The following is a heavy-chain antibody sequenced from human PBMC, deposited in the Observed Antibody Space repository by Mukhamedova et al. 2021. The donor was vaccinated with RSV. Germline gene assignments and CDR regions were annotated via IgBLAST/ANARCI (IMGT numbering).Heavy chain of an antibody. CDR3: AKDMSSGRYAGRGGGFDY. Sequence: GSGISWNSGSIGYADSVKGRFTISRDNAKNSLYLQMNSLRAEDTALYYCAKDMSSGRYAGRGGGFDYWGQGTLVTVSS. V-gene: IGHV3-9*01. CDR2: ISWNSGSI. D-gene: IGHD6-19*01. J-gene: IGHJ4*02.